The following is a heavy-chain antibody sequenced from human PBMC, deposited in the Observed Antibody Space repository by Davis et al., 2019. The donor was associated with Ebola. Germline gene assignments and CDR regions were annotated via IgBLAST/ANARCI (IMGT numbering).Heavy chain of an antibody. CDR2: IKQDGSEK. J-gene: IGHJ4*02. V-gene: IGHV3-7*01. Sequence: GESLKISCAASGFTFSSYAMHWVRQAPGKGLEWVANIKQDGSEKYYVDSVKGRFTISRDNAKNSLYLQMNSLRAEDTAVYYCARKVQNWGQGTLVTVSS. CDR1: GFTFSSYA. D-gene: IGHD1-1*01. CDR3: ARKVQN.